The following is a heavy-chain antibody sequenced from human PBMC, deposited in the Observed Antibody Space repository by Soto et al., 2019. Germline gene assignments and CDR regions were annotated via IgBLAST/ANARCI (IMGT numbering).Heavy chain of an antibody. J-gene: IGHJ6*02. V-gene: IGHV3-73*01. CDR2: IRSKANSYAT. Sequence: GGSLRLSCAASGFTFSGSAMHWVRQASGKGLEWVGRIRSKANSYATAYAASVKGRFTISRDDSKNTAYLQMNSLKTEDTAVYYCTRLQGGGGYYYYGMDVWGQGTTVTVSS. CDR3: TRLQGGGGYYYYGMDV. CDR1: GFTFSGSA. D-gene: IGHD3-16*01.